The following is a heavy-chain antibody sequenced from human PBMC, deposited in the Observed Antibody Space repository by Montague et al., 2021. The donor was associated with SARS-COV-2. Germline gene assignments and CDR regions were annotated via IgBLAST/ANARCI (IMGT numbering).Heavy chain of an antibody. Sequence: SLSLSLSASGFTFSRSAMTWVRQAPGKGLEWISVIYNTATSTYYADSVKGRFTISRDDSKNTLSLHMNSLRVDDTAVYYCAKVGDYFGDPKHYFDLWGPGTLVTVSS. V-gene: IGHV3-23*03. CDR3: AKVGDYFGDPKHYFDL. D-gene: IGHD3-10*01. J-gene: IGHJ4*02. CDR2: IYNTATST. CDR1: GFTFSRSA.